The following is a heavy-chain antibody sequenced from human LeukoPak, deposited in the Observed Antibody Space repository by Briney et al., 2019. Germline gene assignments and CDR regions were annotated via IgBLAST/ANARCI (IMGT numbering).Heavy chain of an antibody. CDR2: IYPKTGGT. J-gene: IGHJ5*02. V-gene: IGHV1-2*02. D-gene: IGHD1-26*01. CDR1: GYTFTGYY. CDR3: AGPWDQVGFDP. Sequence: PGASVTVSCQASGYTFTGYYLHWVRQAPGQGLEWMGWIYPKTGGTSYAQKFQGRVTMTRDTSISTVYMELIGLRSDDTAVYYCAGPWDQVGFDPWGQGTLVSVSS.